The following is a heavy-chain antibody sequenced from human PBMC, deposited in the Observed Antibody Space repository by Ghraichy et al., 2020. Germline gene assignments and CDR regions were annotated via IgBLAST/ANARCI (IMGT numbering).Heavy chain of an antibody. CDR1: GFPFSRYG. CDR3: ARGDDGSPDS. V-gene: IGHV3-33*05. CDR2: RSPDKETK. D-gene: IGHD1-26*01. Sequence: GGSLRLSCKGSGFPFSRYGFHWVHRAPGKGLEWVAVRSPDKETKFYADSVRGRFTISRDDSKSTLFLRMNNLRPEDTGMYYCARGDDGSPDSWGPGTLVIVSS. J-gene: IGHJ4*02.